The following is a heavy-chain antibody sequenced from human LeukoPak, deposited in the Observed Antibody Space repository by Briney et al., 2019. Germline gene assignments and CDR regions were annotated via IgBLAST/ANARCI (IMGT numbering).Heavy chain of an antibody. CDR3: ARVLGSYYGHYYMDV. J-gene: IGHJ6*03. CDR1: GGSISSYY. D-gene: IGHD1-26*01. Sequence: PSETLSLTCTVSGGSISSYYWSWIRQPAGKGLEWIGRIYTSGSTNYNPSLKSRVTISVDTTKNQFSLKLSSVTAADTAVYYCARVLGSYYGHYYMDVWGKGTTVTVSS. CDR2: IYTSGST. V-gene: IGHV4-4*07.